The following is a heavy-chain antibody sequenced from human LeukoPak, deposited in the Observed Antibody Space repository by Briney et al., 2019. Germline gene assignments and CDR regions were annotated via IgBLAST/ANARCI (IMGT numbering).Heavy chain of an antibody. D-gene: IGHD7-27*01. CDR1: GYTFTSYY. Sequence: ASVKVSCKASGYTFTSYYMHWVRQATGQGLEWMGWMKSNNGHTGYAQKFQGRVTMTRDTSISTAYMELSSLTFEDTAVYYCARGPPNWGMVGFWGQGTLVTVSS. CDR3: ARGPPNWGMVGF. J-gene: IGHJ4*02. CDR2: MKSNNGHT. V-gene: IGHV1-8*02.